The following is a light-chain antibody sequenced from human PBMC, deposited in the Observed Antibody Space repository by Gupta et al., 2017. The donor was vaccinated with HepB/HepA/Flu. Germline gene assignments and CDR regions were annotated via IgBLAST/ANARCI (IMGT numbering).Light chain of an antibody. CDR2: GIS. V-gene: IGKV3-20*01. CDR3: QQYGSSPH. Sequence: EIVLTQSPGTLSLSPGERATLSCRASQSVTNNYLAWYQQKPGQAPRLLIYGISSRATGIPDRFSGSGSGTDFTLTISRLEPEDFAVYYCQQYGSSPHFGGGTKVEIK. J-gene: IGKJ4*01. CDR1: QSVTNNY.